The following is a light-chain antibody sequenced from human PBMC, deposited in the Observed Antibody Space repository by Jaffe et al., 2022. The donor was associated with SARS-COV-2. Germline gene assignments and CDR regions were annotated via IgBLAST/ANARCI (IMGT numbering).Light chain of an antibody. V-gene: IGKV3-20*01. Sequence: EIVLTQSPGTLSLSPGERATLSCRASQSVTSNYLAWYQQRPGQAPRLLIFGSSSRAIDIPYRFSGSGSGTDFTLTISSLEPDDFAVYYCQQYGSSPLTFGGGTKVEIK. J-gene: IGKJ4*01. CDR3: QQYGSSPLT. CDR1: QSVTSNY. CDR2: GSS.